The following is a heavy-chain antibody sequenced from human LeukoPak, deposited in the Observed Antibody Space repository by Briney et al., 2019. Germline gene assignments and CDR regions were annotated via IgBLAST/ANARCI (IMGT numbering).Heavy chain of an antibody. CDR3: ARGYEGGIAARRNYYYYYMDV. Sequence: SETLSLTCAVYGGSFGGYYWSWIRQPPGKGLEWIGEINHSGSTNYNPSLKSRVTISVDTSKNQFSLKLSSVTAADTAVYYCARGYEGGIAARRNYYYYYMDVWGKGTTVTVSS. J-gene: IGHJ6*03. V-gene: IGHV4-34*01. CDR1: GGSFGGYY. D-gene: IGHD6-6*01. CDR2: INHSGST.